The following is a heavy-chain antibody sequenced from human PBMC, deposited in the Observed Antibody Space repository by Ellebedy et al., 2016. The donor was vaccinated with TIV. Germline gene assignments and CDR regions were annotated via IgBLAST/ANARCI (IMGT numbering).Heavy chain of an antibody. J-gene: IGHJ3*02. D-gene: IGHD6-19*01. CDR2: IGTAGDT. CDR1: GFTFSSYD. V-gene: IGHV3-13*01. CDR3: ARAESSGWTDAFDI. Sequence: GESLKISXAASGFTFSSYDMHWVRQATGKGLEWVSAIGTAGDTYYPGSVKGRFTISRENAKNSLYLQMNSLRAGDTAVYYCARAESSGWTDAFDIWGQGTMVTVSS.